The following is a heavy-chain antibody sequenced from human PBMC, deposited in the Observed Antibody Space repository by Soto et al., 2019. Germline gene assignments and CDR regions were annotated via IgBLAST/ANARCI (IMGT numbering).Heavy chain of an antibody. CDR2: IIPIFGTA. CDR3: ARGGAMVTSYYYYGMDV. V-gene: IGHV1-69*13. J-gene: IGHJ6*02. Sequence: ASVKVSCKXSGGTFSSYAISWVRQAPGQGLEWMGGIIPIFGTANYAQKFQGRVTITADESTSTAYMELSSLRSEDTAVYYCARGGAMVTSYYYYGMDVWGQGATVTVSS. CDR1: GGTFSSYA. D-gene: IGHD5-18*01.